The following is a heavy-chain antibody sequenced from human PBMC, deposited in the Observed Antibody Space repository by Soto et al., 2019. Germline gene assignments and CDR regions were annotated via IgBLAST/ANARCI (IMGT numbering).Heavy chain of an antibody. Sequence: ASVKVSCKVSGYTLTELSMHWVRQAPGKGLEWMGGFDPEDGETIYAQKFQGRVTVTEDTSTDTAYMELSSLRSEDTAVYYCAFGYGDYLLDYWGQGTLVTVSS. J-gene: IGHJ4*02. CDR2: FDPEDGET. CDR1: GYTLTELS. CDR3: AFGYGDYLLDY. V-gene: IGHV1-24*01. D-gene: IGHD4-17*01.